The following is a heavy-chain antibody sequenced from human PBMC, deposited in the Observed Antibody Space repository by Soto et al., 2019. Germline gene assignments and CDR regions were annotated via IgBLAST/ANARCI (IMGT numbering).Heavy chain of an antibody. CDR3: TKDWLRDS. Sequence: EVQLLQSGGVLVQPGGSLRLSCAASGFTFSNYAMSWVRQAPGKGLECVSTINTSGVNRHYADSVKGRFSVSRDNSRNTLSLQMNSVRAEDTAVYYGTKDWLRDSWGQGTLVTVSS. D-gene: IGHD6-19*01. V-gene: IGHV3-23*01. CDR2: INTSGVNR. CDR1: GFTFSNYA. J-gene: IGHJ5*01.